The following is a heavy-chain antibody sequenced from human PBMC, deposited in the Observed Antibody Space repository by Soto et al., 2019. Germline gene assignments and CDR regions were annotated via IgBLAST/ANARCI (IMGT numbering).Heavy chain of an antibody. CDR2: VYYTGGT. V-gene: IGHV4-59*08. Sequence: QVHVQQSCPGLVKPSETLSLSCTVSSGPSSSHNWGRIRQPPGRGLEWIGYVYYTGGTSYNPSLKSRVTISADTSTNHLSLTLSSVTAADTAVYYCVRQGIDYLHGLVDVGGQGTTVSVSS. D-gene: IGHD1-26*01. CDR3: VRQGIDYLHGLVDV. J-gene: IGHJ6*02. CDR1: SGPSSSHN.